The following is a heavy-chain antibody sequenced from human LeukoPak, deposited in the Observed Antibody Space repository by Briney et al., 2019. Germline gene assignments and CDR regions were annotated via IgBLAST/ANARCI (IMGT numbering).Heavy chain of an antibody. D-gene: IGHD6-13*01. V-gene: IGHV3-30-3*01. CDR2: ISYDGSNK. CDR1: GFTSSSYA. CDR3: ARDQAAAGTFDY. J-gene: IGHJ4*02. Sequence: GGSLRLSCAASGFTSSSYAMHWVRQAPGKGLEWVAVISYDGSNKYYADSVKGRFTISRDNSKNTLYLQMNSLRAEDTAVYYCARDQAAAGTFDYWGQGTLVTVSS.